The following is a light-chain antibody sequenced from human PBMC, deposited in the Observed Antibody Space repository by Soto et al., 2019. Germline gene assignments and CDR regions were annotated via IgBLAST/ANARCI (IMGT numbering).Light chain of an antibody. V-gene: IGKV3-20*01. CDR3: QQYGSSSWT. CDR2: GAS. J-gene: IGKJ1*01. CDR1: QSICGSF. Sequence: EIVLTQSPGPLSLSPGNRATLSGRASQSICGSFLAWYQQRPGQAPRLVIYGASSRATGIPDRFSGSGSGTEFTLTISRLEPEDFAMYYCQQYGSSSWTFGQGTKVEIK.